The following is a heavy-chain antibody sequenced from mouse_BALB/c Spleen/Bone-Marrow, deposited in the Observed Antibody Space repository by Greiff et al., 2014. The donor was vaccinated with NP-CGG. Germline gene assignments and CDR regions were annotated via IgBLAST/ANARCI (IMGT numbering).Heavy chain of an antibody. D-gene: IGHD2-14*01. V-gene: IGHV5-6*01. CDR3: TGGGRDDEGSDMDY. CDR1: GFTFSTYG. CDR2: INSGGSYT. J-gene: IGHJ4*01. Sequence: EVHLVESGGDLVKPGGSLKLSCAASGFTFSTYGMSWVRQTPDKRLEWVATINSGGSYTYYPDSVKGRFTISRDNAKNTLYLQRGIRRSKNKAFYYCTGGGRDDEGSDMDYWGQGTSLTVSS.